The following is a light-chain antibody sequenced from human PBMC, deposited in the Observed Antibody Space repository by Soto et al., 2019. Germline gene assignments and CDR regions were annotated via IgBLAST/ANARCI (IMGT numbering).Light chain of an antibody. CDR3: QSYDSSLSGSTV. CDR2: DNS. V-gene: IGLV1-40*01. J-gene: IGLJ2*01. CDR1: SSNIGAGYD. Sequence: QSVLTQPPSVSGAPGQRVTISCTGSSSNIGAGYDVHWYQQLPGIAPKLLVYDNSNRPSGVPDRFSGAKSGTSASLAITGLQAEDEADYYCQSYDSSLSGSTVFGGGTKVTVL.